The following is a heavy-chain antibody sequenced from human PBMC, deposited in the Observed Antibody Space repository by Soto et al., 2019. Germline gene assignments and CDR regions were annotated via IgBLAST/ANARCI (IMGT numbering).Heavy chain of an antibody. Sequence: ASVKVSCKASGYIFTGYYMHWVRQAPGQGLEWMGWINPNSGDTNYAQRFQGRVTMTRDTSISTAYMELSRLRSDDTAVYYCARPLYSSSGYWGQGTLVTVSS. V-gene: IGHV1-2*02. CDR3: ARPLYSSSGY. CDR1: GYIFTGYY. J-gene: IGHJ4*02. D-gene: IGHD6-19*01. CDR2: INPNSGDT.